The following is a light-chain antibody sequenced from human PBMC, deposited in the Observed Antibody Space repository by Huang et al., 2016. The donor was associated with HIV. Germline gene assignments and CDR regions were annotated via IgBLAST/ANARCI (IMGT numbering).Light chain of an antibody. CDR1: RSLLHSADGNTY. CDR2: TLS. J-gene: IGKJ3*01. CDR3: MQRLEFRWT. Sequence: DIVMTQAPLSLPVTPGEPASISCRSSRSLLHSADGNTYLDWYLQKPGQSPQLLIYTLSDRAYGVPDRFTGSGSGTDFTLKISRVEAEDVGIYYGMQRLEFRWTFGPGTKVDIK. V-gene: IGKV2-40*01.